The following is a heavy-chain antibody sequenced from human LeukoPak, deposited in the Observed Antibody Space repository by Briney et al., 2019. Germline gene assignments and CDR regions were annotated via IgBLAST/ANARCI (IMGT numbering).Heavy chain of an antibody. CDR1: GFTFSSYG. Sequence: PGRSLRLSCAASGFTFSSYGMHWVRQAPGKGLEWVAVISYDGSIKDYADSVKGRFTISRDNSKNTLYLQMNSLRAEDTAVYYCAKAIAVAGRGDWFDPWGQGTLVTVSS. V-gene: IGHV3-30*18. J-gene: IGHJ5*02. D-gene: IGHD6-19*01. CDR2: ISYDGSIK. CDR3: AKAIAVAGRGDWFDP.